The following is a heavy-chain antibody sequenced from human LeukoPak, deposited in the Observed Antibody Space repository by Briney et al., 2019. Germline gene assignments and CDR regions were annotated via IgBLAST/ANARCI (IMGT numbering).Heavy chain of an antibody. J-gene: IGHJ4*02. Sequence: GGSLRLSCAASGFTFSTYAMNWVRQAPGKGLEWVSYISSSSSPIYYADSLRGRFTISRDNSKNSLFLQMDSLRAEDTAVYYCARPGGGAIRGYLDYWGQGTLVAVSS. D-gene: IGHD3-10*01. CDR2: ISSSSSPI. CDR1: GFTFSTYA. CDR3: ARPGGGAIRGYLDY. V-gene: IGHV3-48*01.